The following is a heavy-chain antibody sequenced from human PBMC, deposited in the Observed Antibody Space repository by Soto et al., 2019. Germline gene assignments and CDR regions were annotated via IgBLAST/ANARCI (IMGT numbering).Heavy chain of an antibody. V-gene: IGHV3-23*01. CDR3: ASLGVGDWANYYYYYGMDV. D-gene: IGHD2-21*02. CDR2: VTANGGST. Sequence: EVQLLESGGGFVQPGGSLRLSCAATGFTFSVYAMTWVRQAPGKGLEWVSAVTANGGSTYSTDSVKGRFTISRDNSKNTLLPQMNSLRAEDTAVYYCASLGVGDWANYYYYYGMDVWGQGTTVTVSS. CDR1: GFTFSVYA. J-gene: IGHJ6*02.